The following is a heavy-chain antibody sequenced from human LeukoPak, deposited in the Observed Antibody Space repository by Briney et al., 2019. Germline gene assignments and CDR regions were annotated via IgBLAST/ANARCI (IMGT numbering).Heavy chain of an antibody. D-gene: IGHD3-22*01. CDR1: GYSFTSYW. Sequence: GESLKISCKGSGYSFTSYWIGWVRQMPGKGLEWMGIIYPGDSDTRYSPSFQGQVTISADKSISTAYLQWSSLKASDTAMYYCARLAHSYYDSSGHYPSSRGNDAFDIWGQGTMVTVSS. CDR3: ARLAHSYYDSSGHYPSSRGNDAFDI. V-gene: IGHV5-51*01. CDR2: IYPGDSDT. J-gene: IGHJ3*02.